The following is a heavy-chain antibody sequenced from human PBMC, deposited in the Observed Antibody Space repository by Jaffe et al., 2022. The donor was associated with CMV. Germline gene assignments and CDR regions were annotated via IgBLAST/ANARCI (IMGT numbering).Heavy chain of an antibody. J-gene: IGHJ6*03. Sequence: QVQLVQSGAEVKKPGASVKVSCKASGYTFTSYYMHWVRQAPGQGLEWMGIINPSGGSTSYAQKFQGRVTMTRDTSTSTVYMELSSLRSEDTAVYYCAREVVPAARVGVYYYYMDVWGKGTTVTVSS. V-gene: IGHV1-46*01. CDR2: INPSGGST. CDR1: GYTFTSYY. CDR3: AREVVPAARVGVYYYYMDV. D-gene: IGHD2-2*01.